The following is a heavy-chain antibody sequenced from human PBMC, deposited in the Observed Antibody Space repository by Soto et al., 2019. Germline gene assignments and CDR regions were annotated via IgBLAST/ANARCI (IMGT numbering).Heavy chain of an antibody. Sequence: GGSLRLSCAASGFTFSSYAMHWVRQAPGKGLEWVAVISYDGSDKYYADSVKGRFTISRDNAKNSLYLQMNSLRAEDTAVYYCAISVDTAMVFDYWGQGTLVTVSS. V-gene: IGHV3-30*04. J-gene: IGHJ4*02. CDR2: ISYDGSDK. CDR1: GFTFSSYA. D-gene: IGHD5-18*01. CDR3: AISVDTAMVFDY.